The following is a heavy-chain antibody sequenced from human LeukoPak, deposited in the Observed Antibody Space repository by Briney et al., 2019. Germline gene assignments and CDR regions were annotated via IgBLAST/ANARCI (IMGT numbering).Heavy chain of an antibody. CDR1: GYTFTGYY. Sequence: ASVKVSCKASGYTFTGYYMHWVRQAPGQGLEWMGWINPNSGGTNYAQKFQGRVTMTRDTSISTAYMELRRLRSDDTAVYCCSTGNVVVVAAAIDYSGQGTLVTVSS. V-gene: IGHV1-2*02. CDR2: INPNSGGT. D-gene: IGHD2-15*01. J-gene: IGHJ4*02. CDR3: STGNVVVVAAAIDY.